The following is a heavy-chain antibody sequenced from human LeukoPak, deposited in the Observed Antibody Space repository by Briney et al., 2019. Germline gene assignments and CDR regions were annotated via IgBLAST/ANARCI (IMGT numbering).Heavy chain of an antibody. CDR2: LYNGGSP. J-gene: IGHJ1*01. Sequence: GGSLRLSCAASGFTVSSNYMSWVRQAPWKGLEWVSTLYNGGSPHYADSVKGRFTISSDKSKNTLFLQMNSLRAEDTAVYYCARARDYCSGGSCYGYFQHWGQGSLVTVSS. CDR3: ARARDYCSGGSCYGYFQH. CDR1: GFTVSSNY. D-gene: IGHD2-15*01. V-gene: IGHV3-53*01.